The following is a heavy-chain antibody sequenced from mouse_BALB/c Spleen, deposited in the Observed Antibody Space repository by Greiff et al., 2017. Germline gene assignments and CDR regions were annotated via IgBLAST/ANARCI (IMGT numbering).Heavy chain of an antibody. CDR3: ARGWSYAMDY. Sequence: EVHLVESGGGLVQPGGSRKLSCAASGFTFSSFGMHWVRQAPEKGLEWVAYISSGSSTIYYADTVKGRFTISRDNPKNTLFLQMTSLRSEDTAMYYCARGWSYAMDYWGQGTSVTVSS. V-gene: IGHV5-17*02. CDR1: GFTFSSFG. CDR2: ISSGSSTI. J-gene: IGHJ4*01. D-gene: IGHD2-3*01.